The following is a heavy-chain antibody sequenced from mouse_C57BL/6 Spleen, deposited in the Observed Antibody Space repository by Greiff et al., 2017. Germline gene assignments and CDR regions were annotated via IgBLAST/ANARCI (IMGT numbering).Heavy chain of an antibody. Sequence: VQLKESGPELVKPGDSVKISCKASGYSFTGYFMNWVMQSHGKSLEWIGRINPYNGDTFYNQKFKGKATLTVDKSSSTAHMELRSLTSEDSAVYYCARYYGSSYGYFEVWGTGTTVTVSS. J-gene: IGHJ1*03. CDR2: INPYNGDT. CDR3: ARYYGSSYGYFEV. V-gene: IGHV1-20*01. D-gene: IGHD1-1*01. CDR1: GYSFTGYF.